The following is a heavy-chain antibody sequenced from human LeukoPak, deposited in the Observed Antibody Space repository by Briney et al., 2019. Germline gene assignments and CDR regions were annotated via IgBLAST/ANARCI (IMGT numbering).Heavy chain of an antibody. CDR2: ISGSGGDT. V-gene: IGHV3-23*01. CDR3: AKDRSCTYNICHGDFDF. D-gene: IGHD2-8*01. CDR1: GSTFSNYA. J-gene: IGHJ4*02. Sequence: PGGSLRLSCAASGSTFSNYAMSWVPQAPGKGLEWVSGISGSGGDTYYADSVKGRFTISRDNSKNTLYLQMNSLRAEDTAVYYCAKDRSCTYNICHGDFDFWGQGTLVTVSS.